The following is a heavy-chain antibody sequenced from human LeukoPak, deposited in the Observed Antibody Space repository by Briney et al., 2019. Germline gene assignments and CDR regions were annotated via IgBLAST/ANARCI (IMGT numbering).Heavy chain of an antibody. D-gene: IGHD3-3*01. Sequence: GGSLRLSCAASGFTFSSYSMNWVRQAPGKGLEWVANIKEDGSLKYYVDSVKGRFTISRDNAKNSLYLQMSSLRVEDTAVYYCARDVLGRSGEQLDYWGQGTLVTVSS. CDR3: ARDVLGRSGEQLDY. J-gene: IGHJ4*02. CDR2: IKEDGSLK. V-gene: IGHV3-7*03. CDR1: GFTFSSYS.